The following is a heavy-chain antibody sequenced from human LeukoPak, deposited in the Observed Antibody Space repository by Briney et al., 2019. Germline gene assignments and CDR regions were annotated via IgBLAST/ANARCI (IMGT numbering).Heavy chain of an antibody. Sequence: ASVKVSCKASGYTFTSYGISWVRQAPGQGLEWMGWISAYNGNTNYAQKLQGRVTMTTDTSTSTAYMELRSLRSDDTAVYYCARDRFYSGSGPALGNYYMAAWGKGTTVTVSS. CDR2: ISAYNGNT. J-gene: IGHJ6*03. D-gene: IGHD6-13*01. CDR3: ARDRFYSGSGPALGNYYMAA. V-gene: IGHV1-18*01. CDR1: GYTFTSYG.